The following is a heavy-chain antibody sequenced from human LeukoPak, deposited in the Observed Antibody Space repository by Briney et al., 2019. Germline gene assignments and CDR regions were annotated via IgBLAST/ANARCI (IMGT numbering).Heavy chain of an antibody. J-gene: IGHJ4*02. CDR3: ARAGATMIDRFDY. Sequence: GGSLRLSCAASGFTVSSNYMSWVRQAPGKGLEWVSVIYSGGSTYYADSVKGRFTISRDNSKNTLYLQMNSLRAEDTAVYYCARAGATMIDRFDYWGQGTLVTVSS. D-gene: IGHD3-22*01. V-gene: IGHV3-66*01. CDR1: GFTVSSNY. CDR2: IYSGGST.